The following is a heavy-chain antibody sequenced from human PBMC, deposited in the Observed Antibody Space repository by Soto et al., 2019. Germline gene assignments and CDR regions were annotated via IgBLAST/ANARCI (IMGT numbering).Heavy chain of an antibody. Sequence: EVQLLESGGGLVQPGGSLRLSCAASGFTFSTYAMSWVRQAPGKGLEWVSAIIGRGGRTYYADSVKGRFTISRDNPRNTLYLQMNSLRVEDTAIYYCAKDRIMGSTTFWGMDVWGQGTKVTVSS. V-gene: IGHV3-23*01. J-gene: IGHJ6*02. D-gene: IGHD3-16*01. CDR2: IIGRGGRT. CDR3: AKDRIMGSTTFWGMDV. CDR1: GFTFSTYA.